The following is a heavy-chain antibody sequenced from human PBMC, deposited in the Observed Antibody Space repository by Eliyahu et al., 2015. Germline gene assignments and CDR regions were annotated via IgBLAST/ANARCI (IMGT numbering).Heavy chain of an antibody. Sequence: QVQLQESGPGLVKPSGTLSLTCTVSCDSLXYYYWSWXRQPXGKRLXWLGYIYSTGSASYNPXXESRVTMSVDRSRNQFSLHVNSVTAADTAVYYCARDEAGRGMLNNWGQGILVTVSS. D-gene: IGHD1-14*01. CDR2: IYSTGSA. V-gene: IGHV4-59*01. CDR3: ARDEAGRGMLNN. J-gene: IGHJ4*02. CDR1: CDSLXYYY.